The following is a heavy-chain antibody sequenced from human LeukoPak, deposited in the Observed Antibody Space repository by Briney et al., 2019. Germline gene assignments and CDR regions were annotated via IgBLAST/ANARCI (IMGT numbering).Heavy chain of an antibody. J-gene: IGHJ4*02. V-gene: IGHV3-74*01. CDR1: GFSFSTYW. Sequence: GGSLRLSCAGSGFSFSTYWMHWVRQAPGKGLVWVSGMKTEGGATYYADSVKGRFTISRDNAKSTVYLQMSSLRAEDTAVYYCTGVGDYWGQGTLVTVSS. CDR2: MKTEGGAT. D-gene: IGHD2-8*01. CDR3: TGVGDY.